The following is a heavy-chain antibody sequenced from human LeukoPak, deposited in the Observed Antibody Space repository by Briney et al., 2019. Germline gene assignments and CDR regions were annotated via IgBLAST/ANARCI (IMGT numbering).Heavy chain of an antibody. Sequence: GESLKISCKGSGYSFGNRWIGWVRQMPGKGLEWMGIIYPDDSDTIYSPSFEGQVTISADKSISTAYLQWSSLQASDTAMYYCARGAYGSGRSYNYYGMDVWGQGTTVTVSS. CDR2: IYPDDSDT. J-gene: IGHJ6*02. CDR1: GYSFGNRW. CDR3: ARGAYGSGRSYNYYGMDV. V-gene: IGHV5-51*01. D-gene: IGHD3-10*01.